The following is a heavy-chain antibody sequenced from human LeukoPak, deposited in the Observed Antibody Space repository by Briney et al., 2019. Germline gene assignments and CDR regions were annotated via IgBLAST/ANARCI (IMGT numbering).Heavy chain of an antibody. CDR1: GGSISSSSYY. V-gene: IGHV4-39*01. J-gene: IGHJ4*02. Sequence: SENLSLTCTVSGGSISSSSYYWGWIRQPPGKGLEWIGSIYYSGSTYYNPSLKSRVTISVDTSKNQFSLKLSSVTAADTAVYYCARGATVVTPSFDYWGQGTLVTVSS. CDR3: ARGATVVTPSFDY. D-gene: IGHD4-23*01. CDR2: IYYSGST.